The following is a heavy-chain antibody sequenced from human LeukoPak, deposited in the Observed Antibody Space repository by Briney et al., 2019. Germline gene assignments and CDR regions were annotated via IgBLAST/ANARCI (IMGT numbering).Heavy chain of an antibody. D-gene: IGHD2-15*01. J-gene: IGHJ4*02. CDR1: GGSFSAYY. CDR2: IHHSGST. Sequence: KPSETLSLTCAVYGGSFSAYYWTSIRQSPGKGLEWIGEIHHSGSTNYNPSLKGRVTMSIDTSKNQFSLKVNSVTAADTAVYYCASFRGGVGFDFWDQGTFVPVS. CDR3: ASFRGGVGFDF. V-gene: IGHV4-34*01.